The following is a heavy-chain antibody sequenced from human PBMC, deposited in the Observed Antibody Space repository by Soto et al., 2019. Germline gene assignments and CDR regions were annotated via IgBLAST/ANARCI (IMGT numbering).Heavy chain of an antibody. J-gene: IGHJ4*02. CDR1: GASVSSGSHY. V-gene: IGHV4-61*01. CDR3: ARDHVATAGTLDY. Sequence: SETLSLTCTVSGASVSSGSHYWSWIRQPPGKGLEGFGYIFYRGATNYNPSLKGRVTISIDTSKNQFSLRLSPVTAAATAIYYCARDHVATAGTLDYWGQGILVTVSS. CDR2: IFYRGAT. D-gene: IGHD6-13*01.